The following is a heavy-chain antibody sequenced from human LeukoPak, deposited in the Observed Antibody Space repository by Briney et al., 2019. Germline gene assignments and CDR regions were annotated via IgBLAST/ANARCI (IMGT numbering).Heavy chain of an antibody. D-gene: IGHD2-2*01. Sequence: GASVKVSCTASGYTFIDYFLRWVRQAPGQGLEWMGYIHPKSGDTKYAQKFQDRVTLTRDTSISTAYMDLASLTSDDTAVYYCATDRPHQRLIPWGQGTLVTVSS. CDR3: ATDRPHQRLIP. V-gene: IGHV1-2*02. CDR2: IHPKSGDT. J-gene: IGHJ5*02. CDR1: GYTFIDYF.